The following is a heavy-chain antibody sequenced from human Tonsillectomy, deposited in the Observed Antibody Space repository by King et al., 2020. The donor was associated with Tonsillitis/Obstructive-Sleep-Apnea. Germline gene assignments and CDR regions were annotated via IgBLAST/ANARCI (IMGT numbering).Heavy chain of an antibody. J-gene: IGHJ6*04. CDR3: ARGARGGVEPGGRMDV. Sequence: VQLQQWGSGLLKPSETLSLTCAVYGGSFNGYLWTWIRQSPGKGLQWIGEINESGSTTYNPSLKSRVTLSLDTSGKQISLKMTSVTVADAAMYFCARGARGGVEPGGRMDVWGEGTAVTVSS. V-gene: IGHV4-34*01. CDR2: INESGST. D-gene: IGHD2-8*02. CDR1: GGSFNGYL.